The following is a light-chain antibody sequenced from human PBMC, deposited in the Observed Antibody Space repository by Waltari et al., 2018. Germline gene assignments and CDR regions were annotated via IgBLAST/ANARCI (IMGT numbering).Light chain of an antibody. J-gene: IGKJ3*01. Sequence: ILLTQSATTSSLPPGKRATLSCRADQRISTNVACYQKKPGQAPRLLIYYASTRATGIPDRFSGSGSGTEFILTITSLEPEDSAVYYCQQYANWPETFGPGTTVDIK. CDR2: YAS. CDR3: QQYANWPET. CDR1: QRISTN. V-gene: IGKV3-15*01.